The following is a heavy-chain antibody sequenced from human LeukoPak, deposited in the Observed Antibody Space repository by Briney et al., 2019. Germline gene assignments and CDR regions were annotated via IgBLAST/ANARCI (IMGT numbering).Heavy chain of an antibody. D-gene: IGHD2-2*01. CDR3: AGDWRYCSSSSCLAMDV. CDR1: GFTFRSYW. J-gene: IGHJ6*02. Sequence: PGGSLRLSCAASGFTFRSYWMSWVRQAPGKGLEWVANIERDGSEKYYVDSVKGRFIISRDNAKNSLYLEMNSLRAEDTAVYYCAGDWRYCSSSSCLAMDVWGQGTTVTVSS. CDR2: IERDGSEK. V-gene: IGHV3-7*01.